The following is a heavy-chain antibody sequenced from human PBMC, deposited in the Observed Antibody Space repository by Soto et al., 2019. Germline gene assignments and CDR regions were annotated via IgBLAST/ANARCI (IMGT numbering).Heavy chain of an antibody. J-gene: IGHJ2*01. CDR1: GFTFRSYA. Sequence: GGSLRLSCLASGFTFRSYAMTWVRQGPGRGLEWVSAISGSGGSAFSADSVKGRFTISRDNSKNTLFLQMNSLRAEDTAVYYCARDPLSYGDYAQTYWYFDLWGRGTRVTVSS. D-gene: IGHD4-17*01. V-gene: IGHV3-23*01. CDR3: ARDPLSYGDYAQTYWYFDL. CDR2: ISGSGGSA.